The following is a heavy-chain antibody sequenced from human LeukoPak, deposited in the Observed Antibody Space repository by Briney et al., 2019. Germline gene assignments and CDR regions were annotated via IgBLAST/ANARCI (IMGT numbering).Heavy chain of an antibody. J-gene: IGHJ6*03. D-gene: IGHD3-3*01. V-gene: IGHV3-30*02. Sequence: PGGSLRLSCEASGFTFSSYGMHWVRQAPGKGLEWVAFIRYDGSNKYYADSVKGRFTISRDNSKNTLYLQMNSLRAEDTAVYYCARYASSAYYDFWSAGRPTAYYYYYYMDVWGKGTTVTVSS. CDR2: IRYDGSNK. CDR1: GFTFSSYG. CDR3: ARYASSAYYDFWSAGRPTAYYYYYYMDV.